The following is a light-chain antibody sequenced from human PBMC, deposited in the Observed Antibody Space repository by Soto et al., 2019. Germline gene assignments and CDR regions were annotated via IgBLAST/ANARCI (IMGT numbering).Light chain of an antibody. V-gene: IGLV2-14*03. Sequence: QSVLTQPASASGSPGQSITISCTGTSSDVGVYNYVSWYQHHPGKAPKLMIYDVSNRPSGVSNRFSGSKSGNTASLIISGLQAEDEADYYCSSYTSSSTLSTYVFGTGTKVTVL. CDR3: SSYTSSSTLSTYV. J-gene: IGLJ1*01. CDR2: DVS. CDR1: SSDVGVYNY.